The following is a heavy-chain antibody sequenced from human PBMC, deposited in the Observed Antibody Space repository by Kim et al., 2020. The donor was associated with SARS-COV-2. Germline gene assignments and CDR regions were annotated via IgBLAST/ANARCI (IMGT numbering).Heavy chain of an antibody. CDR1: GGSFSGYY. CDR3: ARRGSYDILTGYYNSWYNWFDP. Sequence: SETLSLTCAVYGGSFSGYYWSWIRQPPGKGLEWIGEINHSGSTNYNPSLKSRVTISVDTSKNQFSLKLSSVTAADTAVYYCARRGSYDILTGYYNSWYNWFDPWGQGTLVTVSS. CDR2: INHSGST. V-gene: IGHV4-34*01. J-gene: IGHJ5*02. D-gene: IGHD3-9*01.